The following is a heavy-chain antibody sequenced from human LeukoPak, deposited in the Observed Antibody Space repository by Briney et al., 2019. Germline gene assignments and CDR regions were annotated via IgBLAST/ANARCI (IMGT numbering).Heavy chain of an antibody. D-gene: IGHD3-3*01. CDR1: GFTFSSYA. V-gene: IGHV3-30*04. CDR3: AKDTIFGVVLNWFDP. Sequence: PGGSLRPSCAASGFTFSSYAMHWVRQAPGKGLEWVAVISYDGSNKYYADSVKGRFTISRDNSKNTLYLQMNSLRAEDTAVYYCAKDTIFGVVLNWFDPWGQGTLVTVSS. CDR2: ISYDGSNK. J-gene: IGHJ5*02.